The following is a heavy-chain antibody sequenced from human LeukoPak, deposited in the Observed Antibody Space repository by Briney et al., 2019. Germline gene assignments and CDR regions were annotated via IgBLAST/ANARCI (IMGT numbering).Heavy chain of an antibody. J-gene: IGHJ5*02. V-gene: IGHV1-8*03. Sequence: ASVKVSCKASGYTFTSYDINWVRQATGQGLEWMGWMNPDSGNTDYAQKFQDRLTITRNTSISTAYMELSSLRSEDTAVYYCARRNYDWFDLWGQGTLVTVSS. D-gene: IGHD3-10*01. CDR3: ARRNYDWFDL. CDR1: GYTFTSYD. CDR2: MNPDSGNT.